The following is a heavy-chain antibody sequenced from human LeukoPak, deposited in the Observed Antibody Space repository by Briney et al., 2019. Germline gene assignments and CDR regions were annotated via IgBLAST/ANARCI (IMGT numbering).Heavy chain of an antibody. V-gene: IGHV4-4*02. CDR3: ARRGPPRTLLRGVKSGWFDP. D-gene: IGHD3-10*01. Sequence: TSETLSLTCGVSGDSISSSYWWSWVRQTPGKGLEWIGEIYHSGSTNYNPSLKNRVTISVDTSKNQFSLKLSSVSAADTAVYYCARRGPPRTLLRGVKSGWFDPWGQGTLVTVSS. J-gene: IGHJ5*02. CDR1: GDSISSSYW. CDR2: IYHSGST.